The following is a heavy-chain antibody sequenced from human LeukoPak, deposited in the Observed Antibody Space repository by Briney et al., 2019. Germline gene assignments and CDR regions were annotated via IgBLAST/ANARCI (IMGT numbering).Heavy chain of an antibody. CDR2: IKQDGSEK. CDR3: ARDRGWNDMGIDY. Sequence: PGGSLRLSCAASGFTFSSYWMSWVRQAPGKGLEWVANIKQDGSEKYYVDSVKGRFTISRDNAKNSLYLQMNSLRAEGTAVYYCARDRGWNDMGIDYWGQGTLVTVSS. D-gene: IGHD1-1*01. J-gene: IGHJ4*02. CDR1: GFTFSSYW. V-gene: IGHV3-7*01.